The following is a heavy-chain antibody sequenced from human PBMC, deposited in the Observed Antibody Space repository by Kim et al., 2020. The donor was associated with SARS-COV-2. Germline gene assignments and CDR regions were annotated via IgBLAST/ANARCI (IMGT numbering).Heavy chain of an antibody. V-gene: IGHV3-11*01. CDR2: ISYSGRTI. D-gene: IGHD5-12*01. Sequence: GGSLRLSCAGSGFTFSDYYMTWIRQAPGKGLEWVAYISYSGRTIYYGDSVKGRFTISRDTAKNSLYLQMNSLRGEDTAVYYCARFGRRAPIDLWGHGALVNVSS. CDR1: GFTFSDYY. CDR3: ARFGRRAPIDL. J-gene: IGHJ5*02.